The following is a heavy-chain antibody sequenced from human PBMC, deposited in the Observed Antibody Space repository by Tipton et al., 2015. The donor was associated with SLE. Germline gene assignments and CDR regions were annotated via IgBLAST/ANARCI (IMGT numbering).Heavy chain of an antibody. V-gene: IGHV4-61*09. CDR2: IYTSGTT. CDR3: ASEILRDYGSAWGPDY. D-gene: IGHD6-19*01. Sequence: TLSLTCTVSGGSISSGSYYWAWIRQPAGKGLEWIGHIYTSGTTNYNPSLKSRVSLSVDTSKNQFSLKLSSATAADTAVYYCASEILRDYGSAWGPDYWGQGTLVTVSS. CDR1: GGSISSGSYY. J-gene: IGHJ4*02.